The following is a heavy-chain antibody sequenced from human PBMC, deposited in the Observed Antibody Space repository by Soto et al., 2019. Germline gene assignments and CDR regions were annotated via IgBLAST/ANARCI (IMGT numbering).Heavy chain of an antibody. Sequence: SETLSLTCTVSGGSISSSSYYWCWIRQPPGKGLEWIGSIYYSGSTYYNPSLKSRVTISVDTSKNQFSLKLSSVTAADTAVYYCARTIFNWNSGDFDYWGQGTLVTVSS. CDR1: GGSISSSSYY. CDR3: ARTIFNWNSGDFDY. V-gene: IGHV4-39*01. D-gene: IGHD1-7*01. CDR2: IYYSGST. J-gene: IGHJ4*02.